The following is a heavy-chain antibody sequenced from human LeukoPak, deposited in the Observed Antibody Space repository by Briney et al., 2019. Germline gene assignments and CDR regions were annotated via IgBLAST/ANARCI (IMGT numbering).Heavy chain of an antibody. CDR1: GGTFSSYA. CDR2: IIPIFGTA. V-gene: IGHV1-69*13. D-gene: IGHD6-13*01. CDR3: ARVAASQHGKAFDY. J-gene: IGHJ4*02. Sequence: SVKVSCKTSGGTFSSYAVSWVRQAPGQGLEWMGGIIPIFGTANYAQKFQGRVTITADESTSTAYMELSSLRSEDTAVYYCARVAASQHGKAFDYWGQGTLVTVSS.